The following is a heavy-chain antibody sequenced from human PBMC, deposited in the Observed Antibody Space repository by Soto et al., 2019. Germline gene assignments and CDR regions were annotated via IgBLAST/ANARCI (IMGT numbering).Heavy chain of an antibody. V-gene: IGHV4-59*01. Sequence: QVQLQESGPGLVKPSETLSLTCTVSGGSISSYYWSWIRQPPGKGLEWIGYISYSGSTNYNPSLKSRVNISVDTSKNQFSLKLSSVTAADPAVYYCARDPSRNDHYYYTYGMDVWGQGTTVTVS. J-gene: IGHJ6*02. CDR3: ARDPSRNDHYYYTYGMDV. CDR2: ISYSGST. D-gene: IGHD1-1*01. CDR1: GGSISSYY.